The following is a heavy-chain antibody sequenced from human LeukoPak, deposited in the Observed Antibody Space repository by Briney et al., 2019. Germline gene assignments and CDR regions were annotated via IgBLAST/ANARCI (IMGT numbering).Heavy chain of an antibody. CDR3: AKAPIAAAGIYYFDY. CDR1: GFTFSSYG. D-gene: IGHD6-13*01. J-gene: IGHJ4*02. V-gene: IGHV3-30*18. Sequence: GKSLRLSCAASGFTFSSYGIHWLRQAPGKGLVWVAVISYDGSNKYYADSVKGRFTISRDNSRNTLYLQMNSLRAEDTAVYYCAKAPIAAAGIYYFDYWGQGTLVTVSS. CDR2: ISYDGSNK.